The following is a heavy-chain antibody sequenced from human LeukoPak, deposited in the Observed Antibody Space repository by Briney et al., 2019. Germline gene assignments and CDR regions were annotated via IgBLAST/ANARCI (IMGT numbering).Heavy chain of an antibody. CDR3: ARVVAAGIALIDY. V-gene: IGHV4-38-2*02. D-gene: IGHD2-15*01. Sequence: SETLSLTCTVSGYSISSDHNWGCIRQPPGKGLEWIGSIYHSGSTYYNPSLKSRVTISVDTSKNQFSLKLSSVTAADTAVYYCARVVAAGIALIDYWGQGTLVTVCS. J-gene: IGHJ4*02. CDR1: GYSISSDHN. CDR2: IYHSGST.